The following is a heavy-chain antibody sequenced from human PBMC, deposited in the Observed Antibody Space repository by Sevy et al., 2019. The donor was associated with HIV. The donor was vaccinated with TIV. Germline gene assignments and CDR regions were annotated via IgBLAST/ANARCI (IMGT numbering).Heavy chain of an antibody. D-gene: IGHD3-9*01. V-gene: IGHV3-23*01. CDR2: ISGSGGST. CDR1: GFTFRSYD. CDR3: AKGHNTDWYYFDY. J-gene: IGHJ4*02. Sequence: GGSLRLSCAASGFTFRSYDMSWVRQAPGKGLGWVSSISGSGGSTYYADSVKGRFTISRDNSKNTLYLQINSLRAEDTAVYSCAKGHNTDWYYFDYWGQGTLVTVSS.